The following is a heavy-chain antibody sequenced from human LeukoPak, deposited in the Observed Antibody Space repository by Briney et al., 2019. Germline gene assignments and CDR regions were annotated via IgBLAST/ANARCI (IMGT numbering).Heavy chain of an antibody. V-gene: IGHV1-69*06. Sequence: SVKVSCKASGDTFSNYAISWVRQAPGQGLEWMGAIIPVFGTTNYAQKFQGRVTITADTYSTTSYMELSSPTSEDTAIYYCASQYWVPAAFYYAFNVWGKGTTVSVSS. CDR2: IIPVFGTT. CDR3: ASQYWVPAAFYYAFNV. J-gene: IGHJ6*04. CDR1: GDTFSNYA. D-gene: IGHD2-2*01.